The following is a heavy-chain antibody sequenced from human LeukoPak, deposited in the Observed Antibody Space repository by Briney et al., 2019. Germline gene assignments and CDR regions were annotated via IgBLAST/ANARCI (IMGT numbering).Heavy chain of an antibody. CDR1: GFTFSSYS. V-gene: IGHV3-64*02. CDR2: ITSDGGTT. Sequence: GGSLRLSCAASGFTFSSYSMNWVRQAPGKGLEYVSAITSDGGTTFYADSVKGRFTISRDNFKNTLYLQMGSLRGEDLAVYYCARAGTQYYYDYWGQGTLVTVSS. CDR3: ARAGTQYYYDY. J-gene: IGHJ4*02. D-gene: IGHD3-10*01.